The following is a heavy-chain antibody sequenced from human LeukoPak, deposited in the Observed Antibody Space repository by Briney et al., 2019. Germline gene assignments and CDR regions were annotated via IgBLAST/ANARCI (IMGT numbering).Heavy chain of an antibody. CDR3: ARASPRGWYHWNYYFDY. J-gene: IGHJ4*02. CDR2: SSGDGTGI. CDR1: GFTFAAYA. Sequence: PGGSLSLSFAASGFTFAAYAMHLDRQAPGKGLEWVSLSSGDGTGIYYADSVKGRFTISRDNSKISLYLQMNSLRTEDTALYYCARASPRGWYHWNYYFDYWGQGTLLTVSS. V-gene: IGHV3-43*02. D-gene: IGHD1-7*01.